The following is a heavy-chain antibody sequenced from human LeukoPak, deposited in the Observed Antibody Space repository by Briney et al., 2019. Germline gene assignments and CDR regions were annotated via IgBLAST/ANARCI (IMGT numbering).Heavy chain of an antibody. CDR2: ISGSGGST. Sequence: PGGSLRPSCAASGFTFSSYAMTWVRQAPGKGLEWVSSISGSGGSTYYADSVKGRFTISRDNSKNTLYLQMNSLRAEDTAVYYCAKGGGITMVRGVIPYYYMDVWGKGTTVTVSS. J-gene: IGHJ6*03. V-gene: IGHV3-23*01. D-gene: IGHD3-10*01. CDR3: AKGGGITMVRGVIPYYYMDV. CDR1: GFTFSSYA.